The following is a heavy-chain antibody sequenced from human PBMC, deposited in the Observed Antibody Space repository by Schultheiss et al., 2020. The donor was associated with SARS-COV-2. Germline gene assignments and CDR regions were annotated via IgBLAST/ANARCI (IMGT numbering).Heavy chain of an antibody. J-gene: IGHJ4*02. Sequence: SETLSLTCAVYGGSFSGYYWSWIRQPAGKGLEWIGYIYYSGSTNYNPSLKSRVTMSVDTSKNQFSLKLSSVTAADTAVYYCARHTGDYWGQGTLVTVSS. CDR1: GGSFSGYY. CDR3: ARHTGDY. V-gene: IGHV4-59*08. D-gene: IGHD4-11*01. CDR2: IYYSGST.